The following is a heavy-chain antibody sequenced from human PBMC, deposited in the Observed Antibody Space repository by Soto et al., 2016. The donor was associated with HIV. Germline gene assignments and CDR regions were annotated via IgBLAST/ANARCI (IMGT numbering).Heavy chain of an antibody. CDR3: VSYGY. CDR2: ILPNTGGT. D-gene: IGHD3-16*01. J-gene: IGHJ4*02. Sequence: QVQLVQSGAEVKKPGASVKVSCKTSGYIFSNYGISWMRQAPGQGLEWMGWILPNTGGTKYAQNLQGRVTMTRNTSISTAYMEVTSLRADDTAVYYCVSYGYWGQGTLVTVSS. V-gene: IGHV1-18*01. CDR1: GYIFSNYG.